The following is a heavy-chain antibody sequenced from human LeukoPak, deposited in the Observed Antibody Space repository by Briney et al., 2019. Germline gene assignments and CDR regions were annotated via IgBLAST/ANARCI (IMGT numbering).Heavy chain of an antibody. CDR1: GFTFSSYA. V-gene: IGHV3-23*01. J-gene: IGHJ6*02. CDR3: AKNYESGRGVPYGMDV. D-gene: IGHD3-10*01. CDR2: ITTSGGST. Sequence: GGSLRLSCAASGFTFSSYAMSWVRQAPGEGLEWVSSITTSGGSTYYADSVKGRFTISRDNSKNTLYLQMSSLRDEDTAVYYCAKNYESGRGVPYGMDVWGQGTTVTVSS.